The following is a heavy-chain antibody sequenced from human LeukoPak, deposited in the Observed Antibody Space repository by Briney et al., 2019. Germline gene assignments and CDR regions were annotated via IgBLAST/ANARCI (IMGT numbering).Heavy chain of an antibody. J-gene: IGHJ4*02. Sequence: PSETLSLTCAVYGGSFSGYYWSWIRQPPGKGLEWIGEINHSGSTNYNPSLKSRVTISVDTSKNQFSLKLSSVTAADTAVYYCARGQDYWGQGTLVTVS. CDR1: GGSFSGYY. V-gene: IGHV4-34*01. CDR3: ARGQDY. CDR2: INHSGST.